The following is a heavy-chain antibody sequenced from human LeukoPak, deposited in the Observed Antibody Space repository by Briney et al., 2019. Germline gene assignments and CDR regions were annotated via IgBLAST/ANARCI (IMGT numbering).Heavy chain of an antibody. CDR2: FDPEDGET. D-gene: IGHD3-22*01. CDR1: GYTLTVLS. CDR3: AAPGDVPYYYDSSAVDAFDI. J-gene: IGHJ3*02. Sequence: ASVKLSCNVSGYTLTVLSMHWVRQAPGKGLEWMGGFDPEDGETIYAQKFQGRVTMTEDTSTDTAYMELSSLRSEDTAVYYCAAPGDVPYYYDSSAVDAFDIWGQGTMVTVSS. V-gene: IGHV1-24*01.